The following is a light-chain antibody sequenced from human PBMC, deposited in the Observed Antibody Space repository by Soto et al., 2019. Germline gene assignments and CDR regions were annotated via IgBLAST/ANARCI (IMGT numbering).Light chain of an antibody. V-gene: IGKV1-39*01. J-gene: IGKJ2*01. CDR1: QSISNY. CDR3: QQSYRSPPT. Sequence: DIQMTQSPSALSAYVGDRVTITCRASQSISNYLNWYQQKPGKAPKLLIYAASSLQSGVPSRFSGSGSGTDFTLTISSLQPDDFASYYCQQSYRSPPTFGQGTKLEIK. CDR2: AAS.